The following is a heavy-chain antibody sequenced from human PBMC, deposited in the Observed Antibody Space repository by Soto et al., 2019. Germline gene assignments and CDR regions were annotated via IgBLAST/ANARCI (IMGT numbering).Heavy chain of an antibody. Sequence: QVQLQESGPGLVKPSEALSLTCSVSGGSISSNYWSWMRQPPGKGLEWIGYIYYSGSTNYNPSLKRRVTISLDTSKNQFSLKLTSVTAADTAVYYCARGSGSYGNFDYWGQGTLVTVSS. V-gene: IGHV4-59*12. J-gene: IGHJ4*02. D-gene: IGHD5-18*01. CDR1: GGSISSNY. CDR3: ARGSGSYGNFDY. CDR2: IYYSGST.